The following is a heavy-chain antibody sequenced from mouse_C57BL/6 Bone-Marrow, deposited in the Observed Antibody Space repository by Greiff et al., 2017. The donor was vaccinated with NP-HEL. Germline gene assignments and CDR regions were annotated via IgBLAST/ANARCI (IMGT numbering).Heavy chain of an antibody. CDR3: ARARTGTDFDV. CDR2: ISSGSSTI. J-gene: IGHJ1*03. CDR1: GFTFSDYG. D-gene: IGHD1-1*02. V-gene: IGHV5-17*01. Sequence: EVKVVESGGGLVKPGGSLKLSCAASGFTFSDYGMHWVRQAPEKGLEWVAYISSGSSTIYYAATVKGRFTISRDTAKNTLFLQMTSLRSEDTAMYYCARARTGTDFDVWGTGTTVTVSS.